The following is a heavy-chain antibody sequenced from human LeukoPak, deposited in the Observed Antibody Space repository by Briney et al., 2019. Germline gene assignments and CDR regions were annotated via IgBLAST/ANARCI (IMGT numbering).Heavy chain of an antibody. J-gene: IGHJ5*02. V-gene: IGHV4-31*03. D-gene: IGHD5-24*01. CDR1: GDSISSGGYY. CDR2: IYYSGTT. CDR3: ARDEHGYNKIGP. Sequence: KPSQTLSLTCTVSGDSISSGGYYWSWIRQYPGKGLEWIGYIYYSGTTYYNPSLKSRVTISVDTSKSQFSLKLSSVTAADTAVYYCARDEHGYNKIGPWGQGTLVTVSS.